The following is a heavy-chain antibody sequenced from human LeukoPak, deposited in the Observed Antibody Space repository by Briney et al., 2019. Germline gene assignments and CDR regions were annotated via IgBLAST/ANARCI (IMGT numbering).Heavy chain of an antibody. Sequence: GGSLRLSCAASGFTFSPYTMNWVRQAPGKGLEWVSSISSSSTSIYYADSLKGRFTISRDNAKNTLYLQINSLRAEDTAVYYCARSYYYDSSGYDGDYWGQGALVTVSS. CDR1: GFTFSPYT. J-gene: IGHJ4*02. V-gene: IGHV3-21*01. CDR2: ISSSSTSI. D-gene: IGHD3-22*01. CDR3: ARSYYYDSSGYDGDY.